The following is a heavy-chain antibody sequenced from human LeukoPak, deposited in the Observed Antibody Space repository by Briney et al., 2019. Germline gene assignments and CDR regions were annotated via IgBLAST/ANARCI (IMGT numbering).Heavy chain of an antibody. V-gene: IGHV3-7*03. D-gene: IGHD3-16*01. J-gene: IGHJ6*02. CDR3: ARGGGLDV. CDR1: GFIFNKHA. Sequence: PGGSLRLSCAASGFIFNKHAMSWVRQAPGKGLEWVASINHNGNVNYYVDSVKGRFTISRDNAKNSLYLQMSNLRAEDTAVYFCARGGGLDVWGQGATVTVSS. CDR2: INHNGNVN.